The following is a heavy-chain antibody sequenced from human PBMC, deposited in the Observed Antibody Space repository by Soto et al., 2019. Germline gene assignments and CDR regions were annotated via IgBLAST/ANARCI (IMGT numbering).Heavy chain of an antibody. Sequence: QVQLQESGPGLVKPSETLSLTCTVSGGSISNHYWSWIRQPPGKGLEWIGYFYYNGNTNYNPPLTSRVTMSVDTSKNQISLKLSSVTAADTAVYYCTRANWYSEYWGQGTLVTVSS. CDR1: GGSISNHY. V-gene: IGHV4-59*11. D-gene: IGHD7-27*01. CDR2: FYYNGNT. CDR3: TRANWYSEY. J-gene: IGHJ4*02.